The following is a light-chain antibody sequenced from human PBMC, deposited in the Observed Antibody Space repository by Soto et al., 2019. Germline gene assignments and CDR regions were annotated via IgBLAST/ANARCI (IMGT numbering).Light chain of an antibody. J-gene: IGKJ1*01. Sequence: DIVLTQSPGTLSLSPGERVTLSCRASQIVTSDYLAWYHQEPGQAPRLLIYGAFNRATGISDRFSGSGSGTDFTLSISRLEPGDFGVYFCHQYGKSPRTFGQGTK. CDR1: QIVTSDY. V-gene: IGKV3-20*01. CDR2: GAF. CDR3: HQYGKSPRT.